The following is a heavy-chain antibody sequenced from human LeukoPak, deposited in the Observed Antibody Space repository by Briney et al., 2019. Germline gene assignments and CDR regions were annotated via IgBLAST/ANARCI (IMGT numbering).Heavy chain of an antibody. J-gene: IGHJ4*02. Sequence: GRSLRLSCAASGFNFDDYAMHWVRQAPGKGLEWVSGISWNSGSIGYADSVKGRFTISRDNAKNSLYLQMNNLRAEDTAVYYCARDLGYCSSTRCYLRHFCYFDYWGQGTLVTVSS. CDR3: ARDLGYCSSTRCYLRHFCYFDY. CDR1: GFNFDDYA. V-gene: IGHV3-9*01. CDR2: ISWNSGSI. D-gene: IGHD2-2*01.